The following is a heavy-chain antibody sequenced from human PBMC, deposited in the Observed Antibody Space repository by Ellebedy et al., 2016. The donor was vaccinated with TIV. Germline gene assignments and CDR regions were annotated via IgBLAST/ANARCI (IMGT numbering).Heavy chain of an antibody. D-gene: IGHD3-22*01. CDR3: AKGRGGGSDSSAPRYYFDY. V-gene: IGHV3-23*01. J-gene: IGHJ4*02. CDR2: ISHTGSRT. Sequence: PGGSLRLSCAASGFTFSSYAMSWVRQAPGKGLEWVSTISHTGSRTYYPASVEGRFTTSRDKSKKTLYLQMNSLRAEDTAIYYCAKGRGGGSDSSAPRYYFDYWGLGTLVTVSS. CDR1: GFTFSSYA.